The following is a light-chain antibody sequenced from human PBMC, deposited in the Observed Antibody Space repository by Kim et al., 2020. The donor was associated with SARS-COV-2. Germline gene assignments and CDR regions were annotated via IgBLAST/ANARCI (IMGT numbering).Light chain of an antibody. CDR1: SSDVGGYNY. J-gene: IGLJ2*01. Sequence: SITISCTGTSSDVGGYNYVSWYQQHPGKAPKLMIYDVSNRPSGVSNRFSGSKSGNTASLTISGLQAEDKADYYCSSYTSSSTLEVVFGGGTQLTVL. CDR2: DVS. V-gene: IGLV2-14*03. CDR3: SSYTSSSTLEVV.